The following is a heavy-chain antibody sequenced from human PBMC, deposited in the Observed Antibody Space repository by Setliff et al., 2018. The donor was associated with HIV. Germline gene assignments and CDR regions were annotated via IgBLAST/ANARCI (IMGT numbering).Heavy chain of an antibody. CDR3: ARRARESTALHSDWNDVLFFDY. CDR1: GYTLTELS. V-gene: IGHV1-24*01. CDR2: FDPEDGET. D-gene: IGHD1-1*01. J-gene: IGHJ4*02. Sequence: ASVKVSCKISGYTLTELSIHWVRQAPGKGLEWMANFDPEDGETFYAQRFQGRVTITADESTSTAYMERRSLRSDDTAVYYCARRARESTALHSDWNDVLFFDYWGQGTLVTVSS.